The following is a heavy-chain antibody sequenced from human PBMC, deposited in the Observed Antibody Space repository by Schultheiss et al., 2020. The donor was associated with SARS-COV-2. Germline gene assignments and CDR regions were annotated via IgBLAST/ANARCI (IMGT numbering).Heavy chain of an antibody. J-gene: IGHJ5*02. D-gene: IGHD3-3*01. CDR1: GESFSGSDNY. Sequence: SQTLSLTCAVYGESFSGSDNYWSWIRQSPGTGLEWIGHIHQSGGTKYNPSLASRLTMSVDTSKNQFSLKLSSVTAADTAVYYCARGSPRITIFGVARGRFDPWGQGTLVTVSS. CDR2: IHQSGGT. V-gene: IGHV4-34*01. CDR3: ARGSPRITIFGVARGRFDP.